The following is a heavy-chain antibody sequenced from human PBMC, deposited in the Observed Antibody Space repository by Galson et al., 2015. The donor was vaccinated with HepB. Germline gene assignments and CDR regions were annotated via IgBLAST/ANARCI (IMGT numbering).Heavy chain of an antibody. CDR1: GGSISSSNYC. CDR2: IYYSGGT. D-gene: IGHD3-16*01. Sequence: ETLSLTCAVSGGSISSSNYCWGWIRQPPGKGLEWIGSIYYSGGTYYNPSLKSRVTISVDTSKNHLSLNLNSVTAADTAVYYCAIWGWGNGNWGQGTLVTVSS. CDR3: AIWGWGNGN. V-gene: IGHV4-39*07. J-gene: IGHJ4*02.